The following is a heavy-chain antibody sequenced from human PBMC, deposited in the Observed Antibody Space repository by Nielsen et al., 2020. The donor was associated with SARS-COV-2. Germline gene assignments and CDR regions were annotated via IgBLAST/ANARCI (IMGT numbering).Heavy chain of an antibody. CDR3: ARAVYSSSWRYYYYGMDV. D-gene: IGHD6-13*01. Sequence: WIRQPPGKALEWLAHIFSNDEKSYSTSLKSRLTISKDTSKSQVVLTMTNMDPVDTATYYCARAVYSSSWRYYYYGMDVWGQGTTVTVSS. J-gene: IGHJ6*02. V-gene: IGHV2-26*01. CDR2: IFSNDEK.